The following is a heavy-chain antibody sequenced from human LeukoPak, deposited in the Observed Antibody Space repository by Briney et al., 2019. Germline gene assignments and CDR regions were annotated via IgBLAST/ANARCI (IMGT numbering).Heavy chain of an antibody. Sequence: SETLSLTCTVSGGSISSYYWSWIRQPPGKGLEWIGYIYYSGSTNYNPSLKSRVTISVDTSKNQFSLKLSSVTAADTAVYYCARENLGYRSSTSCFGFDYWGQGTLVTVSS. V-gene: IGHV4-59*01. D-gene: IGHD2-2*01. CDR1: GGSISSYY. J-gene: IGHJ4*02. CDR3: ARENLGYRSSTSCFGFDY. CDR2: IYYSGST.